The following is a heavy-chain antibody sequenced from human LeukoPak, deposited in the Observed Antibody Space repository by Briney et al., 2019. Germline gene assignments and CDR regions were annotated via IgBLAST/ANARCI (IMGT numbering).Heavy chain of an antibody. CDR3: ARGPPTVVTPYWYFDL. CDR1: GGSTSSYY. Sequence: SETLSLTCTVAGGSTSSYYWTWIRQPPGRGLEWIGNIYYSGSANYNPSLKSRVTISVDTSKNQFSLKPSSVTAADTAIYYCARGPPTVVTPYWYFDLWGRGTLVTVSS. V-gene: IGHV4-59*01. CDR2: IYYSGSA. J-gene: IGHJ2*01. D-gene: IGHD4-23*01.